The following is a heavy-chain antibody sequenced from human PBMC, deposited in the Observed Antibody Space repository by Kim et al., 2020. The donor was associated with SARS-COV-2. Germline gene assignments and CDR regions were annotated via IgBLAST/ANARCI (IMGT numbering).Heavy chain of an antibody. CDR1: GLTFSSYA. Sequence: GGSLRLSCAASGLTFSSYAMTWVRQAPGKGLEWVATISGHGVNTYYADSVKGRFSISRDNSKNMLYLQLNSLRAEDTALYYCADIPSREQWGQGTQVTVSS. CDR3: ADIPSREQ. J-gene: IGHJ4*02. CDR2: ISGHGVNT. D-gene: IGHD2-15*01. V-gene: IGHV3-23*01.